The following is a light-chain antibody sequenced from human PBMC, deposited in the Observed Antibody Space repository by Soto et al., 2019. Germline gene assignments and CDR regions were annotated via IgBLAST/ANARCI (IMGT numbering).Light chain of an antibody. CDR3: QQRSNWPST. CDR2: DAS. Sequence: EIVLTQSPATLSFSPGERAALSCRASQSVSSYLAWYQQKPGQAPRLLIYDASKRATSIPDRFSGSGSGTDFTLTISSLEPEDFAVYYCQQRSNWPSTFGGGTKVEIK. J-gene: IGKJ4*01. V-gene: IGKV3-11*01. CDR1: QSVSSY.